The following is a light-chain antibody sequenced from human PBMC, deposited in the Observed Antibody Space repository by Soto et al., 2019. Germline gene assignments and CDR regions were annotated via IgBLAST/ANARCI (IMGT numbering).Light chain of an antibody. CDR2: AAS. J-gene: IGKJ2*01. CDR3: QRSWT. CDR1: QNISDS. V-gene: IGKV1-39*01. Sequence: DLQMTQSPSSLSASVGDRVTITCRASQNISDSLNWYQHKPGKAPKLLIYAASSLQSGVPSRFSGSGSGTDFTLTISSLQPEDFASYYCQRSWTFGQGTKLE.